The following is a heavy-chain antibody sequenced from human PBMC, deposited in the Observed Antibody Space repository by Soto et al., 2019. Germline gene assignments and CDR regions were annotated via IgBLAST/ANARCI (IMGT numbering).Heavy chain of an antibody. D-gene: IGHD3-16*02. V-gene: IGHV3-23*01. CDR1: GFTFSSYA. CDR3: AKDRDDYVWGSYLPNWFDP. J-gene: IGHJ5*02. Sequence: EVQLLESGGGLVQPGGSLRLSCAASGFTFSSYAMSWVRQAPGKGLEWVSAISGSGGSTYYADSVKGRFTISRDNSKNTLYLQMHSLRAEDTAVYYCAKDRDDYVWGSYLPNWFDPWGQGTLVTVSS. CDR2: ISGSGGST.